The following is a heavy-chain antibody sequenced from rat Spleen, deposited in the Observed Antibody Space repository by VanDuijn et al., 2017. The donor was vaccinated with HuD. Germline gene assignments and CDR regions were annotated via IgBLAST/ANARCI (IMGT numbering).Heavy chain of an antibody. CDR1: GFSFNDHW. CDR2: ISTGGGNT. V-gene: IGHV5-25*01. Sequence: EVQLVESDGGLVQPGRSLKLSCAASGFSFNDHWMGWVRQAPTKGLEWVASISTGGGNTYCRDSVKGRFTISRDNAQITLSLQMDSLRSDDTDTYYCAREILHYFDYWGQGVMVTVSS. CDR3: AREILHYFDY. J-gene: IGHJ2*01.